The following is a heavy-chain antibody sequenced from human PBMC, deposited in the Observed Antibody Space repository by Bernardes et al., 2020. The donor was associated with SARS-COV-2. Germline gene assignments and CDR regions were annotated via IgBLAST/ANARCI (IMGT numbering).Heavy chain of an antibody. V-gene: IGHV3-11*01. CDR3: AIPGGD. CDR1: GFSFSDYY. Sequence: GGSLRLSCAASGFSFSDYYISWIRQTPGKGVEWLSYISRSDRGGDSTKSYADSVRGRFTISRDNAEYSVVLEMNSLRAEDTAIYYCAIPGGDWGQGTLVTVSS. J-gene: IGHJ4*02. CDR2: ISRSDRGGDSTK. D-gene: IGHD3-16*01.